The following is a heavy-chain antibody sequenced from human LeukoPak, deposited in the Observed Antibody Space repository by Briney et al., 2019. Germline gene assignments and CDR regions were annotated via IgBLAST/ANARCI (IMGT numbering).Heavy chain of an antibody. J-gene: IGHJ4*02. Sequence: GGSLRLSCAASGFTFSSYAMSWVRQAPGKGLEWVAVISYDGSNKKYGDSVKGRFTISRDNSKNTLYLQMNSLRAEDTAVYYCAKDQIGGAVAGTSFDYWGQGTLVTVSS. CDR2: ISYDGSNK. CDR1: GFTFSSYA. CDR3: AKDQIGGAVAGTSFDY. D-gene: IGHD6-19*01. V-gene: IGHV3-30*04.